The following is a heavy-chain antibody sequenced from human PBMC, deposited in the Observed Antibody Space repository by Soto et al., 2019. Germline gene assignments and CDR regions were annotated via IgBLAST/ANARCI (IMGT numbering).Heavy chain of an antibody. CDR3: AREDDGLGSPRSTFFD. CDR2: ISGHNGNT. V-gene: IGHV1-18*01. CDR1: GYRFTNYG. J-gene: IGHJ4*02. Sequence: ASVQVSCKASGYRFTNYGISWVRQAPGQGLEWMGWISGHNGNTNYAQKLQGRVTMTTDTSTSTAYMELRSLRSDDTAVYYCAREDDGLGSPRSTFFDWGEGTLVTVSS. D-gene: IGHD3-10*01.